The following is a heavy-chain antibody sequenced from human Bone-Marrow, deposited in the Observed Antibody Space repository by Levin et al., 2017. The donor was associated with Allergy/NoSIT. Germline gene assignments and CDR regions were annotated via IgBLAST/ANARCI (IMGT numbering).Heavy chain of an antibody. Sequence: GESLKISCKASGHTFSDYYIHWVRQAPGQGLEWMGWINVDSGGTIYAQKLQGRVTMTRDTSISTAYMELTRLRSDDTAVYYCVTEGDCPSDACYSWFDSWGQGTLVTVSS. D-gene: IGHD2-8*01. J-gene: IGHJ5*01. V-gene: IGHV1-2*02. CDR2: INVDSGGT. CDR3: VTEGDCPSDACYSWFDS. CDR1: GHTFSDYY.